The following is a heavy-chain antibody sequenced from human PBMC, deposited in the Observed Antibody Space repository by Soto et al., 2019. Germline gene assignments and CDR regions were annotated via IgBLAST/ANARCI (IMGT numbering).Heavy chain of an antibody. CDR1: GFTFSTYA. CDR3: ARSSYGNHYYGRDV. CDR2: IWYDGSNK. J-gene: IGHJ6*02. D-gene: IGHD5-18*01. Sequence: QVQLVESGGGVVQPGRSLRLSCVVSGFTFSTYAMHWVRQAPGKGLEWVAVIWYDGSNKYYADSVKGRFTISRDNSKNTLELQRNSLRAEDTAVYYCARSSYGNHYYGRDVWVQGTTVTVSS. V-gene: IGHV3-33*08.